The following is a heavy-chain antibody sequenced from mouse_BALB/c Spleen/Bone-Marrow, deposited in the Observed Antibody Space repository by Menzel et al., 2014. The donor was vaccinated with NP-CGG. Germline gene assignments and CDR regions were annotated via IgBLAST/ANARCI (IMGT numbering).Heavy chain of an antibody. CDR1: GFSLTSYG. CDR2: IWAGGST. D-gene: IGHD3-1*01. V-gene: IGHV2-9*02. CDR3: ARDRGPPY. J-gene: IGHJ3*01. Sequence: VQLQQSGPGLVSPSQRLSITCTVSGFSLTSYGLHWVRQPPGKGLEWLGVIWAGGSTNYNSALMSRLSISKDNSKSQVFLKMNSLQTDDTAMYYCARDRGPPYWGRGTLVTVSA.